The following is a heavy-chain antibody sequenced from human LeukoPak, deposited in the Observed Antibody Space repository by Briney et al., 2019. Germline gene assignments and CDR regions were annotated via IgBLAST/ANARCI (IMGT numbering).Heavy chain of an antibody. CDR3: ARSYPFDY. Sequence: PGGSLRLSRAASGFTFSSYWIHWVRQAPGKGLVWVSRISTDGSSTNYAGSVKGRFTISRDNAKNTLYLQMNSLRAEDTAVYYCARSYPFDYWGQGTLVTVSS. D-gene: IGHD1-26*01. CDR2: ISTDGSST. V-gene: IGHV3-74*01. J-gene: IGHJ4*02. CDR1: GFTFSSYW.